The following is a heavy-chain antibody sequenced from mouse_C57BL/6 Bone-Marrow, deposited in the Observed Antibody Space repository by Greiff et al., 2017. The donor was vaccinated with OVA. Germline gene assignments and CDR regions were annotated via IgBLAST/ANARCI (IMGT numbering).Heavy chain of an antibody. CDR2: IRSKSSNYAT. V-gene: IGHV10-3*01. J-gene: IGHJ1*03. CDR1: GFTFNTYA. Sequence: EVKLMESGGGLVQPKGSLKLSCAASGFTFNTYAMHWVRQAPGKGLEWVARIRSKSSNYATYYADSVKDSFTISRDDSQSMLYLQMNNLKTEDTAMYYCARHETMITRWYFDVWGTGTTVTVSS. D-gene: IGHD2-4*01. CDR3: ARHETMITRWYFDV.